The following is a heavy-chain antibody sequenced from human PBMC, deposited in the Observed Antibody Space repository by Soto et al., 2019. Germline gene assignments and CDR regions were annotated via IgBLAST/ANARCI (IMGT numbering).Heavy chain of an antibody. CDR1: GGTFSSYA. V-gene: IGHV1-69*13. Sequence: GASVKVSCKASGGTFSSYAISWVRQAPGQGLEWMGGIIPIFGTANYAQKFQGRVTITADESTSTAYMELSSLRSEDTAVYYCARGGGDYDSSGYDWTDAFDIWGQGTMVTVSS. J-gene: IGHJ3*02. D-gene: IGHD3-22*01. CDR2: IIPIFGTA. CDR3: ARGGGDYDSSGYDWTDAFDI.